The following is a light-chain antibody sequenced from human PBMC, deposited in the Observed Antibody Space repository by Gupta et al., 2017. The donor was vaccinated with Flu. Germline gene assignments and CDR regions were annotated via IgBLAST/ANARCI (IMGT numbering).Light chain of an antibody. J-gene: IGLJ2*01. CDR3: CSYGGSSTEL. V-gene: IGLV2-23*02. CDR2: EVN. Sequence: QSALTQPASVSGSPGQSITISCTGTSSDVGSYNLVSWYQQHPGKAPKLMIYEVNKRPSGVANRFSGSKSGNTASLTISGLQAEDEADYYCCSYGGSSTELFGGGTKLTVL. CDR1: SSDVGSYNL.